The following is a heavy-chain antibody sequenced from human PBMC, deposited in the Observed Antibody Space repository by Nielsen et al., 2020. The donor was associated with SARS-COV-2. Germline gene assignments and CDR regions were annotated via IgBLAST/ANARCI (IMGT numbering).Heavy chain of an antibody. V-gene: IGHV3-9*01. CDR2: ISWNSGSI. CDR3: AKGGSGYSGLSDY. Sequence: GGSLRLSCAASGFPFDDYAMHWVRQAPGKGLEWVSGISWNSGSIGYADSVKGRFTISRDNAKNSLYLQMNSLRAEDTALYYCAKGGSGYSGLSDYWGQGTLVTVSS. D-gene: IGHD3-3*01. CDR1: GFPFDDYA. J-gene: IGHJ4*02.